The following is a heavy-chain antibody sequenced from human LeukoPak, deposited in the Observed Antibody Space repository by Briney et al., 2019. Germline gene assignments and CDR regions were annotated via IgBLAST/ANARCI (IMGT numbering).Heavy chain of an antibody. CDR1: GFTFGDYA. CDR2: IRSKAYGGTT. CDR3: TRGVGSRGPYGMDV. Sequence: PGRSLRLSCTASGFTFGDYAMTWVRQAPGKGLEWVGFIRSKAYGGTTEYAASVKGRSTISRDDSKSIAYLQMNSLKTEDTAVYYCTRGVGSRGPYGMDVWGQGATVTVSS. J-gene: IGHJ6*02. V-gene: IGHV3-49*04. D-gene: IGHD2-2*01.